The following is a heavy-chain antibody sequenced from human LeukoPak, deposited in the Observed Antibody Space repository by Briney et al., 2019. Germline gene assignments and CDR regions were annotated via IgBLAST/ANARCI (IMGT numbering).Heavy chain of an antibody. CDR3: ARFALSHAFDI. J-gene: IGHJ3*02. CDR2: IYYSGST. D-gene: IGHD3-16*02. V-gene: IGHV4-30-4*01. Sequence: SSETLSLTCTVSGGPISSGDYYWSWIRQPPGKGLEWIGYIYYSGSTYYNPSLKSRVTISVDTSKNQFSLKLSSVTAADTAVYYCARFALSHAFDIWGQGTMVTVSS. CDR1: GGPISSGDYY.